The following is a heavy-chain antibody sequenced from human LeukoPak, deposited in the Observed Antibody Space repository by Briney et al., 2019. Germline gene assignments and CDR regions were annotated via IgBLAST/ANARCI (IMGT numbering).Heavy chain of an antibody. CDR3: AKSPSGWYYYYGMDV. CDR1: GFPFSSYA. V-gene: IGHV3-23*01. Sequence: GSLRLSCAASGFPFSSYAMSWVRQAPGKGLEWVSAISGSGGSTYYADSVKGRFTISRDNSKNTLYLQMNSLRAEDTAVYYCAKSPSGWYYYYGMDVWGQGTTVTVSS. CDR2: ISGSGGST. J-gene: IGHJ6*02. D-gene: IGHD6-19*01.